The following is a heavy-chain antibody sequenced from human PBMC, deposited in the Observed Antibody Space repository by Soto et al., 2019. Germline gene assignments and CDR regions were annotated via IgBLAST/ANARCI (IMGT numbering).Heavy chain of an antibody. Sequence: SETLSLTCSVSGDSISTVDYFWAWIRQPPGQALEYIGYIYKSATTYYNPSFESRVAISLDTSKSQFSLNVTSVTATDTAVYFCARGRYCLTGRCFPNWFDSWGQGTLVTVSS. CDR2: IYKSATT. CDR1: GDSISTVDYF. V-gene: IGHV4-30-4*01. CDR3: ARGRYCLTGRCFPNWFDS. J-gene: IGHJ5*01. D-gene: IGHD2-15*01.